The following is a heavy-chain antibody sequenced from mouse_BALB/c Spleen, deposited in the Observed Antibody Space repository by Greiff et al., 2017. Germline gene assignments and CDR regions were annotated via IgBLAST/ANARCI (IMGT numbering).Heavy chain of an antibody. CDR2: ISSGGGST. Sequence: DVMLVESGGGLVKPGGSLKLSCAASGFAFSSYDMSWVRQTPETRLEWVAYISSGGGSTYYPDTVKGRFTISRDNAKNTLYLQMSSLKSEDTAMYYCARRLATRGYYAMDYWGQGTSVTVSS. V-gene: IGHV5-12-1*01. J-gene: IGHJ4*01. D-gene: IGHD1-1*01. CDR1: GFAFSSYD. CDR3: ARRLATRGYYAMDY.